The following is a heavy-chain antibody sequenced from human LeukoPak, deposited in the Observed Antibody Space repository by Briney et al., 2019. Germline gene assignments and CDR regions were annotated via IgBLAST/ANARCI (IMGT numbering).Heavy chain of an antibody. CDR2: MNPNSGNT. CDR3: ATYSDITGSFDY. Sequence: ASVKVSCKASGYTFTSYDINWVRQATGQGLEWMGWMNPNSGNTGYAQKFQGRVTMTRNTSLSTAYMELSSLRSEDTAVYYCATYSDITGSFDYWGQGTLVTVSS. J-gene: IGHJ4*02. V-gene: IGHV1-8*01. D-gene: IGHD3-22*01. CDR1: GYTFTSYD.